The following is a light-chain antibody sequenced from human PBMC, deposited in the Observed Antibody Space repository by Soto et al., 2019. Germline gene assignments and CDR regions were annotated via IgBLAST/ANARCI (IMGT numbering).Light chain of an antibody. J-gene: IGLJ2*01. V-gene: IGLV2-23*01. CDR3: CSYAGSDTLL. Sequence: QSALTQPASVSGSPGQSITISCTGTSSDVGSYTLVSWYQQHPGKAPKLMIYEGSKRPSGVSNRFSGSKSGNTASLTISGLQADDEADYYGCSYAGSDTLLFGGGTQLTVL. CDR2: EGS. CDR1: SSDVGSYTL.